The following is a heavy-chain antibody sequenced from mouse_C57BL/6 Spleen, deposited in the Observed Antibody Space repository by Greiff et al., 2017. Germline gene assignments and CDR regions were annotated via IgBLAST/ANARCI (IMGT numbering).Heavy chain of an antibody. CDR3: TRGGITTDY. D-gene: IGHD1-1*01. Sequence: VKLQESGAELVRPGASVTLSCKASGYTFTDYEMHWVKQTPVHGLEWIGAIDPETGGTAYNQKFKGKAILTADKSSSTAYMELRSLTSEDSAVYYCTRGGITTDYWGQGTTLTVSS. CDR1: GYTFTDYE. CDR2: IDPETGGT. J-gene: IGHJ2*01. V-gene: IGHV1-15*01.